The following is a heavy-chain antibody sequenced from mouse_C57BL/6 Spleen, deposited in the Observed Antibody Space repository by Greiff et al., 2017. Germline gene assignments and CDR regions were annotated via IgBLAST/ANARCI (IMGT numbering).Heavy chain of an antibody. J-gene: IGHJ4*01. CDR1: GYTFTSYW. CDR2: IYPGSGST. D-gene: IGHD1-1*01. CDR3: ARYTTVVPPMDY. Sequence: QVQLQQSGAELVKPGASVKMSCKASGYTFTSYWITWVKQRPGQGLEWIGDIYPGSGSTNYNEKFKSKATLTVDTSSSTAYMQLSSLTSEDSAVYYCARYTTVVPPMDYWGQGTSVTVSS. V-gene: IGHV1-55*01.